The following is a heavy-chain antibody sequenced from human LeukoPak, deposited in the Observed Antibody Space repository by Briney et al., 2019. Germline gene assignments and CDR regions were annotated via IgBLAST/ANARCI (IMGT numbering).Heavy chain of an antibody. J-gene: IGHJ3*02. Sequence: QPGGSLRLSCAASGFTFMSYGMRWVRQAPGKGLEWLTFISYDGSKRDYADSVKGRFTVSRDNSENMLFLQVSSLRFEDTALYYCAKLAYDASGSSRPFFDIWGRGTMVTVSS. V-gene: IGHV3-30*18. CDR1: GFTFMSYG. D-gene: IGHD3-22*01. CDR2: ISYDGSKR. CDR3: AKLAYDASGSSRPFFDI.